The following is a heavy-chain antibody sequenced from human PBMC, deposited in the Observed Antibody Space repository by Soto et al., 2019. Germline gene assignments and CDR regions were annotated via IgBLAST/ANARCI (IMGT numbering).Heavy chain of an antibody. CDR2: ITSSGSAI. J-gene: IGHJ4*02. V-gene: IGHV3-48*01. CDR1: GFTFSSYS. CDR3: ARDGPAYYYDSSPVDY. Sequence: GGSLRLSCEASGFTFSSYSMNWVRQAPGKGLQWVSFITSSGSAIYYADSVMGRFTISRDNAKNSLHLQMNSLRAEDTAVYYCARDGPAYYYDSSPVDYWGQGTLVTVSS. D-gene: IGHD3-22*01.